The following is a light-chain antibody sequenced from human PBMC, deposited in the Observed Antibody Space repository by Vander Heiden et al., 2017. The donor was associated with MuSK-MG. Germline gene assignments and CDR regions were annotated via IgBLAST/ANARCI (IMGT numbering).Light chain of an antibody. CDR3: QSYDRSLNDLV. CDR2: GDT. V-gene: IGLV1-40*01. J-gene: IGLJ2*01. Sequence: SALTQPPSLSGAPGQRFTISCTGSSSNIGAGYDVHWYQQLPGTAPKLLIYGDTNRPSGVPDRFSGSKAATSASLAIAGLQPEDEADYYCQSYDRSLNDLVFGGGTKLTVL. CDR1: SSNIGAGYD.